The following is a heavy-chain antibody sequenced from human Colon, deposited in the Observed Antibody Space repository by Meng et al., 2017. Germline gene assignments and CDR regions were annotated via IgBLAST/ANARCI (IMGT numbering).Heavy chain of an antibody. J-gene: IGHJ6*02. D-gene: IGHD6-6*01. CDR3: ATTTISSRPAYYGIDV. Sequence: SETLSLTCTVSGDSINSYYWSWIRQPPGKGLEWIGFIHYSGNINYNPSLKSRVTMSLDTSKNQFSLKLSSMTAADTAVYYCATTTISSRPAYYGIDVWGQGTTVTVSS. CDR2: IHYSGNI. CDR1: GDSINSYY. V-gene: IGHV4-59*01.